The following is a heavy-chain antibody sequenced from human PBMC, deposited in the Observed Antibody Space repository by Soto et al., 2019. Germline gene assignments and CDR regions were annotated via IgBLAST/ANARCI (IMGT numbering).Heavy chain of an antibody. J-gene: IGHJ4*02. V-gene: IGHV3-48*01. CDR3: ASSVLMVYAIDTTDY. CDR2: ISSSSSTI. D-gene: IGHD2-8*01. CDR1: GFTFSSYS. Sequence: PGGSLRLSCAASGFTFSSYSMNWVRQAPGKGLEWVSYISSSSSTIYYADSVKGRFTISRDNAKNSLYLQMNSLRAEDTAVYYCASSVLMVYAIDTTDYWGQGTLVTVSS.